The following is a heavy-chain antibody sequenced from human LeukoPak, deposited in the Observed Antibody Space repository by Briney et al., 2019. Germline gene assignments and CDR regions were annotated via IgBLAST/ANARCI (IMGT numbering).Heavy chain of an antibody. V-gene: IGHV3-74*01. CDR2: INSDGSST. J-gene: IGHJ6*04. Sequence: GGSLGLSCAASGFTFSSYWMHWVRQAPGKGLVWVSRINSDGSSTSYADSVKGRFTISRDNAKNTLYLQMNSLRAEDTAVYYCARDRDIVVVPAAIFSGPYYYYYGMDVWGKGTTVTVSS. D-gene: IGHD2-2*01. CDR3: ARDRDIVVVPAAIFSGPYYYYYGMDV. CDR1: GFTFSSYW.